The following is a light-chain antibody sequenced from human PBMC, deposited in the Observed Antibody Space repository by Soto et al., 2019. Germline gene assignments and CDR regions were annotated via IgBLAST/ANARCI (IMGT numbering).Light chain of an antibody. CDR1: SSDVGGYSY. Sequence: QSVLTQPASVSGSPGQSITIYCTGTSSDVGGYSYVSWFQHHPGKAPKLVIYDVSNRPSGVSIRFSGSKSGNTASLTISGLQAEDEADYYCSSYTSSSTYVLGIGTKVTVL. V-gene: IGLV2-14*03. CDR3: SSYTSSSTYV. J-gene: IGLJ1*01. CDR2: DVS.